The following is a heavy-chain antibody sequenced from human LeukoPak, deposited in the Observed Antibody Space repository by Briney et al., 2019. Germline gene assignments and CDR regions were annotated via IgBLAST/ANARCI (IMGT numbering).Heavy chain of an antibody. V-gene: IGHV1-2*02. Sequence: ASVKVSCEASGYTFTGNYMHWVRHAPGQGLEWMGWINPNSGGTNYAQKFQGRVTMTRDTSISTAYMELSRLRSDDTAVYYCASEVSRPYYYDSSGSDAFDIWGQGTMVTVSS. CDR1: GYTFTGNY. J-gene: IGHJ3*02. CDR2: INPNSGGT. CDR3: ASEVSRPYYYDSSGSDAFDI. D-gene: IGHD3-22*01.